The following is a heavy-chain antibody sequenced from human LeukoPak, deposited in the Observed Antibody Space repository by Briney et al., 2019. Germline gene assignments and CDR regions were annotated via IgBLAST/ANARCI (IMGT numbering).Heavy chain of an antibody. J-gene: IGHJ2*01. CDR3: VRPSVVSPHRYFDV. D-gene: IGHD4-23*01. V-gene: IGHV4-59*08. Sequence: PSETLSLTCTVSGDSLSGYIWSWIRQPPGKGLEWIAYIYDNGNTNYNPSLKSRATISLDTPKNQYSLKVTSMTAADTAIYYCVRPSVVSPHRYFDVWGRGTLVTAFS. CDR1: GDSLSGYI. CDR2: IYDNGNT.